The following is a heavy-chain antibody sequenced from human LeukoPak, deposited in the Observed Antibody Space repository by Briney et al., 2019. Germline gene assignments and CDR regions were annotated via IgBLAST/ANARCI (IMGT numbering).Heavy chain of an antibody. J-gene: IGHJ4*02. CDR1: GFTFTSSA. Sequence: SVKVPCKASGFTFTSSAVQWVRQARGQRLEWIGWIVVGSGNTNYAQKFQERVTITRDMSTSTAYMELSSLRSEDTAVYYCAAAPRITGTTLWGQGTLVTVSS. V-gene: IGHV1-58*01. CDR2: IVVGSGNT. CDR3: AAAPRITGTTL. D-gene: IGHD1-20*01.